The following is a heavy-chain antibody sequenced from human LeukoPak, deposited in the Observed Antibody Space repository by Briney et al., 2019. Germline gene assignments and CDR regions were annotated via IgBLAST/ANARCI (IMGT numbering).Heavy chain of an antibody. CDR1: GFTFSSYW. CDR2: IHSDGIAT. V-gene: IGHV3-74*01. Sequence: GGSLRLSCGTCGFTFSSYWMHGVRQARGRGLVWVARIHSDGIATIYADSVKGRFTISRGNAKNTVSLQMNSLRAEDTAVYYCARAGAGCFDYWGQGTLVTVSS. D-gene: IGHD4/OR15-4a*01. CDR3: ARAGAGCFDY. J-gene: IGHJ4*02.